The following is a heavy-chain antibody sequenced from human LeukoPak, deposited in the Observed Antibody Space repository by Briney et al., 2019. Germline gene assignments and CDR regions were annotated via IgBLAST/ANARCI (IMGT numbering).Heavy chain of an antibody. CDR1: GGSVPNFY. V-gene: IGHV4-59*02. CDR2: IYNSGSI. J-gene: IGHJ4*02. Sequence: SETLSLTCTVSGGSVPNFYWNWIRQSLGKRLEWIGYIYNSGSINYNPSLKSRVAISEDTSKNQFSLKLSSVTAADTAVYYCARGLSAIVHWGQGTLVTVSS. D-gene: IGHD2-21*02. CDR3: ARGLSAIVH.